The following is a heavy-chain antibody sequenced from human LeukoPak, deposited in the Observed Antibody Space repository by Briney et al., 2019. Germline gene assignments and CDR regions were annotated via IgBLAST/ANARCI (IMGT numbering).Heavy chain of an antibody. D-gene: IGHD4-17*01. CDR1: GFTFSSYS. V-gene: IGHV3-48*01. CDR2: ISSSSSTI. J-gene: IGHJ4*02. Sequence: GGSLRLSCAASGFTFSSYSMNWVRQAPGKGLEWVSYISSSSSTIYYADSVKGRFTISRDNAKNSLYLQMNSLRAEDTAVYYCAKVQGAYGDYGGWDYWGQGTLVTVSS. CDR3: AKVQGAYGDYGGWDY.